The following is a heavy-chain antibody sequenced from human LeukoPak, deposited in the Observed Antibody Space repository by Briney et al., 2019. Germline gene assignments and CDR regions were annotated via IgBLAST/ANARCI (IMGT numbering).Heavy chain of an antibody. CDR3: AKTGIQLWFGLDY. J-gene: IGHJ4*02. V-gene: IGHV3-30*18. CDR1: GFTFNAYG. Sequence: GGSLRLSCAASGFTFNAYGMDWVRQAPGKGLEWVSFISSDGSNKYYADSVKGRFTISRDNSKSTLYLQVNSLRAEDTAVYYCAKTGIQLWFGLDYWGQGTLVTVSS. CDR2: ISSDGSNK. D-gene: IGHD5-18*01.